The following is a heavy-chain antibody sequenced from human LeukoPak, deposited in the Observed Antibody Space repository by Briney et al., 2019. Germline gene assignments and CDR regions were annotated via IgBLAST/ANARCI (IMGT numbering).Heavy chain of an antibody. D-gene: IGHD6-6*01. Sequence: PGGSLRLSCEASGFTFDAYAMHWVRQAPGKGLEWVSGISWNGGGMGYAVSVKGRFTISRDNAKNSLYLQMNSLRDEDTALYYCAKDITGGRSSPYFDSWGQGTLVTVSS. CDR1: GFTFDAYA. J-gene: IGHJ4*02. CDR3: AKDITGGRSSPYFDS. V-gene: IGHV3-9*01. CDR2: ISWNGGGM.